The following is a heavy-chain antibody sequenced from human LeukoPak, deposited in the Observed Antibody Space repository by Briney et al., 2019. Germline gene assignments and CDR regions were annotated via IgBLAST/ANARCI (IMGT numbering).Heavy chain of an antibody. CDR1: GYTFSDFS. J-gene: IGHJ4*02. V-gene: IGHV3-21*01. Sequence: PGGSLRLSCAASGYTFSDFSVNWVRQAPGKGLEWVSSISVGSNYRYYADSVRGRFTISRDDARDSLFLQMNSLRAEDTAVYFCVRLRRNNDRSGYYYYYDYWGQGTLVTVSS. D-gene: IGHD3-22*01. CDR2: ISVGSNYR. CDR3: VRLRRNNDRSGYYYYYDY.